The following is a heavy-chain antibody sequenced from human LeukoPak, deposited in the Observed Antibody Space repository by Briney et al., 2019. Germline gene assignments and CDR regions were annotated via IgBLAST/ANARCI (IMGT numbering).Heavy chain of an antibody. CDR2: INPSSGTT. J-gene: IGHJ5*02. D-gene: IGHD3-3*01. CDR1: GYTFTSYY. V-gene: IGHV1-46*01. Sequence: GASVKVSCKASGYTFTSYYMHWVRQAPGQGLEWMGIINPSSGTTRYAQKFQGRVTMTRVTSTSTVYMDLSSLRSEDTAVYYCARDSDFQNWFDPWGHGTLVTVSS. CDR3: ARDSDFQNWFDP.